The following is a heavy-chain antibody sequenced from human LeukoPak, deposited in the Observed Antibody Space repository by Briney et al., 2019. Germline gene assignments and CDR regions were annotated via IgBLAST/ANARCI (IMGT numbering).Heavy chain of an antibody. J-gene: IGHJ3*02. V-gene: IGHV1-69*13. CDR2: IIPMFGTP. D-gene: IGHD5-18*01. CDR3: ARDGDTAMVSFYDI. CDR1: GYTFTSHG. Sequence: SVKVSCKASGYTFTSHGISWVRQAPGQGLEWMGGIIPMFGTPNYAQKFQGRVTITADESTNTAYMELSSLTYEDTAMYYCARDGDTAMVSFYDIWGQGTKVTVSS.